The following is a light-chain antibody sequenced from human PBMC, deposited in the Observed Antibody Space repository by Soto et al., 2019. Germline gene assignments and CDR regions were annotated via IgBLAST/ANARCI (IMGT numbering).Light chain of an antibody. V-gene: IGKV1-39*01. J-gene: IGKJ5*01. CDR2: SAS. CDR3: QQSYSTPIT. CDR1: QSLSTY. Sequence: DIQMAQSPSSLSASVGDRVTITCRASQSLSTYLNWYQQKPGKAPKLLIYSASSLQSGVPSRFSGSGSGTEFTLTISSLQPEDFATYYCQQSYSTPITFGQGTRLEI.